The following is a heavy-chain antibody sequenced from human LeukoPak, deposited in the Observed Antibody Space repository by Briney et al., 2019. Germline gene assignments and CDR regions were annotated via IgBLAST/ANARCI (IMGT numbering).Heavy chain of an antibody. V-gene: IGHV3-33*06. CDR3: AKVRSGSANWALRIFDN. CDR1: GFTFSGYS. J-gene: IGHJ4*02. CDR2: MGNDGSAQ. Sequence: GSLRLSCAASGFTFSGYSIHWVRQAPGKGLEWVTVMGNDGSAQYYSDSVKGRFTISRDNSKNTLYVQMNSLRAEDTAVYYCAKVRSGSANWALRIFDNWGQGTLVTVSS. D-gene: IGHD1-1*01.